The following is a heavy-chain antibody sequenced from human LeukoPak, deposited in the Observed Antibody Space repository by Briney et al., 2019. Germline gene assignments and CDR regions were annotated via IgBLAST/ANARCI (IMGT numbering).Heavy chain of an antibody. V-gene: IGHV3-30*02. D-gene: IGHD6-13*01. Sequence: GGSLRLSCAASGFTFSGYGMHWVRQAPGNGLEWVAFIRYDGSNKYYADSVKGRFTISRDNAKNSLYLQMNSLRAEDTAVYYCARSGIAAAGDRFYYYYYMDVWGKGTTVTVSS. CDR3: ARSGIAAAGDRFYYYYYMDV. J-gene: IGHJ6*03. CDR2: IRYDGSNK. CDR1: GFTFSGYG.